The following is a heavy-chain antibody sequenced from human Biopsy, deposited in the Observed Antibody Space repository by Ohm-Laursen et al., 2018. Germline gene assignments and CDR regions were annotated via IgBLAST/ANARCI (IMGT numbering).Heavy chain of an antibody. V-gene: IGHV1-2*02. J-gene: IGHJ5*02. Sequence: SVKVSCKAFGDAFLGYELNWVRQAPGQGLEGMGSIYPNSGDTDYAQKFQGRVSMTRDTSVSTAYLELSSLRSDDPAIYYCAGDLFEWSLPPWGQGTLVTVSS. D-gene: IGHD3-3*01. CDR3: AGDLFEWSLPP. CDR2: IYPNSGDT. CDR1: GDAFLGYE.